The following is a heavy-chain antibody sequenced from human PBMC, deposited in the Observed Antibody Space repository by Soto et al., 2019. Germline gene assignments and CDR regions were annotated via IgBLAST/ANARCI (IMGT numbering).Heavy chain of an antibody. D-gene: IGHD3-10*01. V-gene: IGHV4-38-2*01. CDR2: IYQSGST. Sequence: SETLALTCAVSAYSISSGDYWRWIRQPPGKGLAWLGSIYQSGSTYYTPSPKRRVTISVDTSKTRFSLRLSSVTAADTAVYYCARVARIIMVRGVQNWFEPWGQGTLVTTSS. CDR1: AYSISSGDY. CDR3: ARVARIIMVRGVQNWFEP. J-gene: IGHJ5*02.